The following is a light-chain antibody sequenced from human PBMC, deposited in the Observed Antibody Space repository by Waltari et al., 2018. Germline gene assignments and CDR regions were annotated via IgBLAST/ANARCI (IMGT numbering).Light chain of an antibody. CDR1: SGSVATNYY. Sequence: QSVVTQEPSCSVSPGGTVTRTCGLSSGSVATNYYPSWYQQTPAQPPRTLIYNTTTRSSGVPDRFSGSILGTKAALTITGAQADDESDYYCVLYMGSGISVFGGGTKLTVL. J-gene: IGLJ3*02. CDR2: NTT. CDR3: VLYMGSGISV. V-gene: IGLV8-61*01.